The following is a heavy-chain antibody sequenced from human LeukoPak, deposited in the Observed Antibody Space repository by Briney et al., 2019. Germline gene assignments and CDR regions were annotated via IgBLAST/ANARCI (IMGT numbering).Heavy chain of an antibody. CDR2: ISAYNGNT. CDR3: ARDNRPYQLLSLLVDY. D-gene: IGHD2-2*01. CDR1: GYTFTSYG. J-gene: IGHJ4*02. V-gene: IGHV1-18*01. Sequence: LGASVKVSCKASGYTFTSYGISWVRQAPGQGLEWMGWISAYNGNTNYAQKLQGRVTMTTDTSTSTAYMELRSLRSDDTAVYYCARDNRPYQLLSLLVDYWGQGTLVTVSS.